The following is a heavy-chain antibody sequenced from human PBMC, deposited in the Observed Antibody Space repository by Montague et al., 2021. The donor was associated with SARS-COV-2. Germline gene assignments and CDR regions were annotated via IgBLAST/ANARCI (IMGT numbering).Heavy chain of an antibody. CDR2: ISWNSGSI. CDR3: AKDIGQWYSRGAFDI. D-gene: IGHD2/OR15-2a*01. Sequence: SLSLSCAASGFTFDDYAMHWVRQAPGKGLEWVSSISWNSGSIGYADSVKGRFTISRDNAKNSLYLQMNSLRAEDTALYYCAKDIGQWYSRGAFDIWGQGTMVTVSS. V-gene: IGHV3-9*01. J-gene: IGHJ3*02. CDR1: GFTFDDYA.